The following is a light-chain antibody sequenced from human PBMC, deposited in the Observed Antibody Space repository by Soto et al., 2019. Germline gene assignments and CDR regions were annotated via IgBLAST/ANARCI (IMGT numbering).Light chain of an antibody. J-gene: IGLJ3*02. CDR2: DVS. V-gene: IGLV2-11*01. Sequence: QSALTQPPSVSGSPGQSVTISCTGTSSDVGAYNFVSWYQQHPGKAPKLIIFDVSPRPSGVPDRFSGSKSGNTASLTISGLQADDEADYSCCSYTGTYAPVLGGGTKLTVL. CDR1: SSDVGAYNF. CDR3: CSYTGTYAPV.